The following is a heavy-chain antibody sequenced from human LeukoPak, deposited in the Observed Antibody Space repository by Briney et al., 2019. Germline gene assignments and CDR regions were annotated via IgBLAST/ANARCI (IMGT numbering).Heavy chain of an antibody. CDR1: GGSISSYY. J-gene: IGHJ4*02. CDR2: IYKSGYT. Sequence: SETLSLTCTVSGGSISSYYWNWIRQPPGKGLEWIGSIYKSGYTYDNPSLKSRVTMSVDTSKNQFSLRLSSVTAADTAVYYCARVSYDSGLGFDYWGQGTLVIVSS. D-gene: IGHD6-19*01. CDR3: ARVSYDSGLGFDY. V-gene: IGHV4-59*01.